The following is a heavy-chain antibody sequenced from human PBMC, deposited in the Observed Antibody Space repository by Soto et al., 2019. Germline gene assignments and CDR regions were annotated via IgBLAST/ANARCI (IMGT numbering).Heavy chain of an antibody. J-gene: IGHJ4*02. CDR3: ARVALRLAYCGGDCYSY. CDR1: GYTLTELS. Sequence: GASVKVSCKVSGYTLTELSMHWVRQAPGKGLEWMGWIGAYNGNTNYAQKLQGRVTMTTDTSTSTAYMELRSLRSGDTAVYYCARVALRLAYCGGDCYSYWGQGTLVTVSS. V-gene: IGHV1-18*01. D-gene: IGHD2-21*01. CDR2: IGAYNGNT.